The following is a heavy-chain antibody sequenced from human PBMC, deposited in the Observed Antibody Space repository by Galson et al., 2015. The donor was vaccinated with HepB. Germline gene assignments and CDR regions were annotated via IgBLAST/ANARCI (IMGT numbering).Heavy chain of an antibody. Sequence: SVKVADKASGGNFSSYTVSWVPQAPLQRLEWMGRIIPLHGVGDLAPNFQRRLKTSSDSSSTSFLETPPDTSTVDMELNNLKSEDTAVYYGATSLTTTDPLGVWGPGTLVTVSS. CDR2: IIPLHGVG. CDR3: ATSLTTTDPLGV. J-gene: IGHJ4*02. D-gene: IGHD1-1*01. V-gene: IGHV1-69*02. CDR1: GGNFSSYT.